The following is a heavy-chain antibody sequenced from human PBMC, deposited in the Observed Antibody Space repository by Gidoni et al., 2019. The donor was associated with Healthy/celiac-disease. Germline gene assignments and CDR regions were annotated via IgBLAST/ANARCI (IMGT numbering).Heavy chain of an antibody. CDR2: IKSKTDGGTT. V-gene: IGHV3-15*01. J-gene: IGHJ3*02. CDR3: TTDPLEGNYYYDSSGDAFDI. Sequence: EVQLVESGGGLVKPGGSLRLSCAASGFTFSNAWMSWVRQAPGKGLGWVGRIKSKTDGGTTDYAAPVKGRFTISRDDSKNTLYLQMNSLKTEDTAVYYCTTDPLEGNYYYDSSGDAFDIWGQGTMVTVSS. CDR1: GFTFSNAW. D-gene: IGHD3-22*01.